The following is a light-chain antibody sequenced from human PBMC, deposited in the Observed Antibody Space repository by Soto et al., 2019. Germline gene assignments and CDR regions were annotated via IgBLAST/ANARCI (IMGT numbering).Light chain of an antibody. CDR3: QQRSNWPVT. Sequence: EIVLTQSPATLSLSPGERATLSCSASQSVGSYLAWYQQKPGQTPRLLIYDASNRATDIPAKFSGSGSGTDFTLTISSLEPEDFAVYYCQQRSNWPVTFGQGTRVEIK. CDR2: DAS. CDR1: QSVGSY. V-gene: IGKV3-11*01. J-gene: IGKJ1*01.